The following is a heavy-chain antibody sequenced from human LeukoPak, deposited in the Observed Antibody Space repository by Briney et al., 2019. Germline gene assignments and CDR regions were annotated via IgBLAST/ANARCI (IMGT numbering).Heavy chain of an antibody. Sequence: ASVKVSCKASGYTFTSYGISWVRQAPGQGLEWMGGIIPIFGTANYAQKFQGRVTITTDESTSTAYMELSSLRSEDTAVYYCARARRDSSGYTLDYWGQGTLVTVSS. CDR1: GYTFTSYG. CDR3: ARARRDSSGYTLDY. V-gene: IGHV1-69*05. D-gene: IGHD3-22*01. CDR2: IIPIFGTA. J-gene: IGHJ4*02.